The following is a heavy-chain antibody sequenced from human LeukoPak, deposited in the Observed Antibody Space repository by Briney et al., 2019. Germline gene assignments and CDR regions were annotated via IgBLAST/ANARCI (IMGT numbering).Heavy chain of an antibody. CDR3: ARGRAGYYYDSSGYYFGSGLFDY. CDR2: INHSGST. D-gene: IGHD3-22*01. Sequence: SETLSLTCAVYGGSFSGYYWSWIRQPPGKGLEWIGEINHSGSTNYNPSLKSRVTISVDTSKNQFSLKLSPVTAADTAVYYCARGRAGYYYDSSGYYFGSGLFDYWGQGTLVTVSS. V-gene: IGHV4-34*01. J-gene: IGHJ4*02. CDR1: GGSFSGYY.